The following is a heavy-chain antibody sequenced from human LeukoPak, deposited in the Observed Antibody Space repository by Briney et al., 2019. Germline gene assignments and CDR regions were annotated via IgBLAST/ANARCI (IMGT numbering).Heavy chain of an antibody. Sequence: SETLSLTCTVSGAAINNYYWSWIRQSPGMGLQWIGYVHYSGSTNYNPSLKSRVSISLDTSKNQFALNLRSVTAADTAMYYCARYMRDSGTYDYDYWGRGTLVTVSS. D-gene: IGHD5-12*01. CDR1: GAAINNYY. J-gene: IGHJ4*02. CDR2: VHYSGST. CDR3: ARYMRDSGTYDYDY. V-gene: IGHV4-59*01.